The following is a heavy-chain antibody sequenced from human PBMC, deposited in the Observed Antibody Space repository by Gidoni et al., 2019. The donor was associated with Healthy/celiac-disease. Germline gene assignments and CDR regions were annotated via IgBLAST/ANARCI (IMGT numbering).Heavy chain of an antibody. CDR2: IIPIFGTA. D-gene: IGHD2-2*01. J-gene: IGHJ4*02. V-gene: IGHV1-69*06. CDR3: ASQRYCSSTSCYAFDY. CDR1: GGTFSSYA. Sequence: QVQLVLSGAEVKKPGSSVKVSCKASGGTFSSYAISWVRQAPGQGLEWMGGIIPIFGTANYAQKFQGRVTITADKSTSTAYMELSSLRSEDTAVYYCASQRYCSSTSCYAFDYWGQGTLVTVSS.